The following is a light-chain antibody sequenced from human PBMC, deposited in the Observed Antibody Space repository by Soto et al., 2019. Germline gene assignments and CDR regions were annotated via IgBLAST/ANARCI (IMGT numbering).Light chain of an antibody. V-gene: IGKV3-15*01. CDR2: DAS. J-gene: IGKJ4*01. CDR3: QQYNKWPLS. Sequence: EIVMTQSPDTLSVSPGERATLSCRASRSIRGNLAWYQHKPGQAPRLLIYDASTGATGIPDRFSASGSGTEFTLTISSLQSEDFAVYYCQQYNKWPLSFGGGTKLELK. CDR1: RSIRGN.